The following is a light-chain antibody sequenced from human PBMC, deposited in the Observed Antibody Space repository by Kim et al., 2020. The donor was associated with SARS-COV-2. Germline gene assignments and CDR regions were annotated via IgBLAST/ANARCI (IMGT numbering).Light chain of an antibody. V-gene: IGLV3-1*01. CDR3: QAWDSSTGV. Sequence: SVSPGQTASIPCSGDKLGDKFACWYQQKPGQSPVLVIYQDSKRPSGIPHRFSGSNSGNTATLTISGTQAMDEADYYCQAWDSSTGVFGGGTQLTVL. J-gene: IGLJ3*02. CDR1: KLGDKF. CDR2: QDS.